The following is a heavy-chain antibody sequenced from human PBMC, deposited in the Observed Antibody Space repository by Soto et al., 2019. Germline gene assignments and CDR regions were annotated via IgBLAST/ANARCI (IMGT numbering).Heavy chain of an antibody. J-gene: IGHJ6*03. CDR3: DNYSYSYMAV. Sequence: ASVKVSCKASGYTFTNYGIDWVRQAPGQRLEWLGRINAGNGDTDRSPKFQGRVSITRDTSATIAYMELSSLTPEDPKADTFDNYSYSYMAVGGKGPPVPVSS. CDR2: INAGNGDT. CDR1: GYTFTNYG. D-gene: IGHD2-15*01. V-gene: IGHV1-3*01.